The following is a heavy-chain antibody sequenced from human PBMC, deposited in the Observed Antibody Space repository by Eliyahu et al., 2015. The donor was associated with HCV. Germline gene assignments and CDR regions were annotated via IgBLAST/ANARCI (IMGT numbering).Heavy chain of an antibody. J-gene: IGHJ5*02. CDR1: GGSISTSPYY. CDR2: GSYSGNT. CDR3: ARKPTGYPNWFDP. V-gene: IGHV4-39*01. D-gene: IGHD3-9*01. Sequence: QLQLQESGPGLVKPSETLSLTCTVSGGSISTSPYYWGWIRQPPGKGLGWIGSGSYSGNTYYNPSFNTRVTISLETSKNQFSLKLSSVTAADTALYYCARKPTGYPNWFDPWGQGTLVTVSS.